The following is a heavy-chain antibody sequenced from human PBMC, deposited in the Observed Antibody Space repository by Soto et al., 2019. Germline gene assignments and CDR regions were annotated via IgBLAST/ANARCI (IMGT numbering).Heavy chain of an antibody. D-gene: IGHD3-22*01. V-gene: IGHV4-31*03. CDR3: ARDYYDSSGYYYTDY. CDR1: GGSITSGGYY. CDR2: IYHSGST. Sequence: PSETLSLTCTVSGGSITSGGYYWSWIRQHPGKGLEWIGYIYHSGSTYYNPSLESRVSLSVDTSKNHFSLRLSSVTAADTAVYYCARDYYDSSGYYYTDYWGQGTLVTVSS. J-gene: IGHJ4*02.